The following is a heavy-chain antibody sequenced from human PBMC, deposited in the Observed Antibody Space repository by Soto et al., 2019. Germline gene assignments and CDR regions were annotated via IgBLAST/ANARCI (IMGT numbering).Heavy chain of an antibody. J-gene: IGHJ5*02. Sequence: QVQLVQSGTEVKKPGASVKISCKASGYTFTGYGISWVRQAPGQGLEWMGGVSAYNGNANYAQKFQGRVTMTTDTSASTNYMELRSLRSDDTAVYYCARRLEFFPWWFDPWGQGTLVTVSS. CDR1: GYTFTGYG. CDR2: VSAYNGNA. D-gene: IGHD3-3*02. V-gene: IGHV1-18*01. CDR3: ARRLEFFPWWFDP.